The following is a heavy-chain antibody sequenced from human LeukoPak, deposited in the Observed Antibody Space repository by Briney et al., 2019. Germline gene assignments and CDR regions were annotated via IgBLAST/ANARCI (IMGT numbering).Heavy chain of an antibody. D-gene: IGHD3-9*01. Sequence: GASVKVSCKASGGTFSRYAISWVRQAPGQGLEWMGWISAYNGNTNYAQKLQGRVTMTTDTSTSTAYMELRSLRSDDTAVYYCARDVTPTHYDILSYGMDVWGQGTTVTVSS. CDR1: GGTFSRYA. CDR3: ARDVTPTHYDILSYGMDV. CDR2: ISAYNGNT. V-gene: IGHV1-18*01. J-gene: IGHJ6*02.